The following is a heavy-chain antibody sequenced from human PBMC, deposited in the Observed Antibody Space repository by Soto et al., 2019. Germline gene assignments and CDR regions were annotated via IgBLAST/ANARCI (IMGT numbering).Heavy chain of an antibody. J-gene: IGHJ6*02. CDR3: ARTNHRYCSSTSCSDYYYGMDV. CDR2: IYPGDSDK. Sequence: EXLKISCKGSGYXFTSYWIVWVRQMPGKGLEWIGSIYPGDSDKRYSPYFQGHVTISADKYISTAYLQWRSLKASDTAMYYCARTNHRYCSSTSCSDYYYGMDVWGQGTTVTVSS. D-gene: IGHD2-2*01. CDR1: GYXFTSYW. V-gene: IGHV5-51*01.